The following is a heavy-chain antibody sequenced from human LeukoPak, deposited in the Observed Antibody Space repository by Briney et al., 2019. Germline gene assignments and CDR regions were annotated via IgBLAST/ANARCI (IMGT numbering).Heavy chain of an antibody. CDR3: AKGGRIRRGMDV. J-gene: IGHJ6*04. CDR1: GGSISSSSYY. CDR2: IYYSGST. D-gene: IGHD2-15*01. V-gene: IGHV4-39*01. Sequence: SETLSHTCTVSGGSISSSSYYWGWIRQPPGKGLEWIGSIYYSGSTYYNPSLKSRVTISVDTSKNQFSLKLSSVTAADTAVYYCAKGGRIRRGMDVWGKGTTVTVSS.